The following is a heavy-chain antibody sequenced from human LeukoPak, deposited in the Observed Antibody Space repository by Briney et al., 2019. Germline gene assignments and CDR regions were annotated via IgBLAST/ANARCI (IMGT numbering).Heavy chain of an antibody. CDR2: ISTFNGNT. V-gene: IGHV1-18*01. J-gene: IGHJ4*02. CDR3: ARSEEFYDTSGYMAFDY. D-gene: IGHD3-22*01. Sequence: RASVKVSCKAFGYTFTSHGISWVRQAPGQGLEWMGWISTFNGNTNYAQKLQGRVAMTTDTSTSTVYMELRSLRSDGTAMYYCARSEEFYDTSGYMAFDYWGQGTLVTVSS. CDR1: GYTFTSHG.